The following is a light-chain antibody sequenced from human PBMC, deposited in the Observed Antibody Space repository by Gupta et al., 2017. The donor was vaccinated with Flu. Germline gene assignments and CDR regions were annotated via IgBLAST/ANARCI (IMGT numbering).Light chain of an antibody. V-gene: IGLV2-23*02. CDR3: CSHAAPWSRYV. CDR2: EVS. Sequence: QSALTQPASVSGSPGQSITISCTGTSSDVGNYNLVSWYQQHPGEAPKLMIYEVSKRPSGVSNRFSGSKSDNAASLTISGLQADDEADYYCCSHAAPWSRYVFGSGTKVTVL. J-gene: IGLJ1*01. CDR1: SSDVGNYNL.